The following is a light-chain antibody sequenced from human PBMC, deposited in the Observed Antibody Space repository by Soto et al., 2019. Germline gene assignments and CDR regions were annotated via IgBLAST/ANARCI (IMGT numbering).Light chain of an antibody. CDR1: QRVSSSY. CDR2: GAS. V-gene: IGKV3-20*01. J-gene: IGKJ2*01. Sequence: EIVLTQSPGTLSLSPGERATLSCRASQRVSSSYLAWYQQKPGQAPRLLLYGASSRATGIPARFSGSGSGTDFTLPISRLETEDFAVYYCQQYGSSPPYTFGQGTQLEIK. CDR3: QQYGSSPPYT.